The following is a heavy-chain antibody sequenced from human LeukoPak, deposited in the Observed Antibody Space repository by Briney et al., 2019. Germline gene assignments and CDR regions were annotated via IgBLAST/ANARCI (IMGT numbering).Heavy chain of an antibody. CDR1: GYSFTSYW. D-gene: IGHD6-19*01. Sequence: ESLKISCKGSGYSFTSYWVGWVRQMPGKGLEWMGIIYPGDSDTRYSPSFQGQVTISADKSISTAYLQWSSLKASGTAMYYCARLAYSSGWYPDYWGQGTLVTVSS. CDR2: IYPGDSDT. CDR3: ARLAYSSGWYPDY. J-gene: IGHJ4*02. V-gene: IGHV5-51*01.